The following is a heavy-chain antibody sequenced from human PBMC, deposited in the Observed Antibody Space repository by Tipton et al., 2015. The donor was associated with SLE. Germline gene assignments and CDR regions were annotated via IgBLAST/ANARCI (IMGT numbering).Heavy chain of an antibody. Sequence: SLRLSCAASGFTFSSYAMHWVRQAPGKGLEWVAVISYDGSIKYYADSVKGRFTISRDNSKNTLYLQMNSLRAEDTAVYYCARDGLDAFDIWGQGTMVTVSS. CDR2: ISYDGSIK. V-gene: IGHV3-30*04. CDR1: GFTFSSYA. D-gene: IGHD6-19*01. CDR3: ARDGLDAFDI. J-gene: IGHJ3*02.